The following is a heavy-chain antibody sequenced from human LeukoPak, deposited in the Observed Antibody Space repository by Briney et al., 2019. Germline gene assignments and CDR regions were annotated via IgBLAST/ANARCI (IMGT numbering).Heavy chain of an antibody. CDR3: ARAGQQARYYYDD. J-gene: IGHJ4*02. Sequence: PGGSLRLSCAASGFTFSDYYMSWIRQAPGKGLEWVSYISSSSGTTYYADSVKGRFTISRDNAKNSLYLQMNSLRAEDTAVYYCARAGQQARYYYDDWGQGTLVTVSS. D-gene: IGHD6-13*01. CDR1: GFTFSDYY. CDR2: ISSSSGTT. V-gene: IGHV3-11*04.